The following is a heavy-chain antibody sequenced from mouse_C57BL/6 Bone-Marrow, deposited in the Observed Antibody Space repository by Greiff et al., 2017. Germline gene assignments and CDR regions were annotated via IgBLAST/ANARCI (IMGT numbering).Heavy chain of an antibody. J-gene: IGHJ1*03. D-gene: IGHD2-10*02. CDR2: IDPEDGDT. Sequence: VQLQQSGAELVRPGASVKLSCTASGFNIKDYYMHWVKQRPEQCLEWIGRIDPEDGDTAYAPKFQGKATMTADTSSNTAYLQLSSLTSEDTAVYYCLPSSYWYFDVWGTGTTVTVSS. CDR3: LPSSYWYFDV. V-gene: IGHV14-1*01. CDR1: GFNIKDYY.